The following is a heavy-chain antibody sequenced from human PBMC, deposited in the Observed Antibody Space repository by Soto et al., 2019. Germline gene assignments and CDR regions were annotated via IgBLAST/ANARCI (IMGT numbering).Heavy chain of an antibody. D-gene: IGHD2-2*01. V-gene: IGHV6-1*01. Sequence: PSQTLSLTCAISGDSVSSNSAAWNWIRQSPSRGLEWLGRTYYRSKWYNDYAVSVKSRITINPDTSKNQFSLQLNPVTPEDTAVYYCARDGAGIVVVPAGSRGAFDIWGQGTMVTVSS. J-gene: IGHJ3*02. CDR3: ARDGAGIVVVPAGSRGAFDI. CDR1: GDSVSSNSAA. CDR2: TYYRSKWYN.